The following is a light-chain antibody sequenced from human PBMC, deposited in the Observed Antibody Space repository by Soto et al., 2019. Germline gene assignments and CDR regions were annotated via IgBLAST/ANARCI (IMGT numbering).Light chain of an antibody. V-gene: IGKV3-15*01. CDR2: DAS. J-gene: IGKJ5*01. CDR1: QGIGST. CDR3: QQRSNWPIT. Sequence: EIVMTQSPATLSLSPGEGATISCRASQGIGSTLAWYQHKPGQTPRLLIYDASTRATGVPARFSGSGSGTEFTLTINSLKSEDFEVYYCQQRSNWPITFGQGTRLEIK.